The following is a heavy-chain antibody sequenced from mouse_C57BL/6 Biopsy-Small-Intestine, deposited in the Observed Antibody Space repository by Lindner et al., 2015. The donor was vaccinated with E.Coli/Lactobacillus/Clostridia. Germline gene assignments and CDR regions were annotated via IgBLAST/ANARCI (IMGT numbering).Heavy chain of an antibody. J-gene: IGHJ2*01. V-gene: IGHV1-81*01. CDR2: IYPRSGNT. CDR3: ARGEIYYGNFFDY. CDR1: GYAFSTSW. Sequence: VQLQESGPELVKPGASVKLSCKASGYAFSTSWMSWVKQRTGQGLEWIGEIYPRSGNTHYNEKFKGKATLTADKSSSTAYMELRSLTSEDSAVYFCARGEIYYGNFFDYWGQGTTLTVSS. D-gene: IGHD2-1*01.